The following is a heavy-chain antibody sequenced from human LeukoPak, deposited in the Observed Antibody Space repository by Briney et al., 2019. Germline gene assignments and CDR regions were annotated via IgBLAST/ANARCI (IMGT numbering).Heavy chain of an antibody. J-gene: IGHJ4*02. V-gene: IGHV4-59*01. D-gene: IGHD5-12*01. Sequence: PSETLSLTCTVSGGSISSYYWSWIRQPPGKGLEWIGYIYYSGSTNYNPSLKSRVTISVDTSKNQFSLKLSSVTAADTAVYYCASYGGYDPVFDYWGQGTLVTVSS. CDR2: IYYSGST. CDR3: ASYGGYDPVFDY. CDR1: GGSISSYY.